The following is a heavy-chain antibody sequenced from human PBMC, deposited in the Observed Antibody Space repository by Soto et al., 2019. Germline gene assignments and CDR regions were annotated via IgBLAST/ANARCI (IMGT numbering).Heavy chain of an antibody. CDR3: AIETPSAAAAYYYYGLDV. V-gene: IGHV1-69*01. J-gene: IGHJ6*02. CDR1: GGTFSSYF. D-gene: IGHD6-13*01. CDR2: IIPVFGTA. Sequence: QVQLVQSGAEVKKAGSSVKVSCKVSGGTFSSYFINWVRQAPGQGLEWVGGIIPVFGTASYAEKFQGRVTITADESTSTAYLELSSLRPDDTAVYYCAIETPSAAAAYYYYGLDVWGQGTTVTVPS.